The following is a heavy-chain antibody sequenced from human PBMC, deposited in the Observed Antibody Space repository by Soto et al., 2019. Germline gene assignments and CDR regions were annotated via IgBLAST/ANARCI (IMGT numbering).Heavy chain of an antibody. CDR1: GFTFSSYA. V-gene: IGHV3-23*01. CDR2: ISGSGGST. Sequence: GGSLRLSCAASGFTFSSYAMSWVRQAPGKGLEWVSAISGSGGSTYYADSVKGRFTISRDNSKNTLYLQMNSLRAEDTAVYYCAKVDSPRYDSSGYYYYYYGMDVWGQGTTVTVSS. D-gene: IGHD3-22*01. J-gene: IGHJ6*02. CDR3: AKVDSPRYDSSGYYYYYYGMDV.